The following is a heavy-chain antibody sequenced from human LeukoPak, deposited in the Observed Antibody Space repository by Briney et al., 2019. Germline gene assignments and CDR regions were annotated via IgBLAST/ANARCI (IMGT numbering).Heavy chain of an antibody. D-gene: IGHD3-22*01. CDR3: ARPAGSSGFLDY. CDR2: IYLGDSST. CDR1: GYSFSTYW. J-gene: IGHJ4*02. V-gene: IGHV5-51*01. Sequence: GESLKISCKGSGYSFSTYWIAWVRQMPGKGLEWMGIIYLGDSSTRYSPSFQGQVTISADKSISTAYLQWSSLKASDTAMYYYARPAGSSGFLDYWGQGTLVTVSS.